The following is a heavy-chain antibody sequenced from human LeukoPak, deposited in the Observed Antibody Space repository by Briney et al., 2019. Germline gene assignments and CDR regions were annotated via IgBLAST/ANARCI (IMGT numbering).Heavy chain of an antibody. CDR1: GYTFTSSG. CDR2: ISPYNGNT. J-gene: IGHJ5*02. CDR3: ARSGTAYCNVGSCYGSKFDP. Sequence: ASVKVSCKAPGYTFTSSGITWVRQAPGHGLEWMGWISPYNGNTNYAQNLQGRVNMTTDTSTSTAYMELRSLQSDDTAVYYCARSGTAYCNVGSCYGSKFDPWAREPWSPSPQ. V-gene: IGHV1-18*01. D-gene: IGHD2-15*01.